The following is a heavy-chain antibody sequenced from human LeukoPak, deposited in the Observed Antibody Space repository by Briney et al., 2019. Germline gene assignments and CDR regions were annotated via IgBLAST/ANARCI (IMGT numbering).Heavy chain of an antibody. CDR3: ARESPYYDFWSGYTQGVQHYGMDV. Sequence: GGSLRLSCAASGFTFSDYYMSWIRQAPGKGLEWVSYISSSGSTIYYADSVKGRFTISRDNAKNSLYLQMNSLRAEDTAVYYCARESPYYDFWSGYTQGVQHYGMDVWGQGTTVTVSS. CDR1: GFTFSDYY. J-gene: IGHJ6*02. V-gene: IGHV3-11*01. D-gene: IGHD3-3*01. CDR2: ISSSGSTI.